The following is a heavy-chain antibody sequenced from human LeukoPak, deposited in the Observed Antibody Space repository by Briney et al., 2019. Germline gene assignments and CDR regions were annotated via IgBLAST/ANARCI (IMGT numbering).Heavy chain of an antibody. D-gene: IGHD6-13*01. CDR2: ISADNGNT. Sequence: GASVKVSCKGSGYTLSNHAFSWVRQAPGQGLEWMGWISADNGNTNHAQKLQGRVTMTTDTSTSTAYMELRSLRSDDTAVYYCAVHSPNSSSWYRPGAFDIWGQGTMVTVSS. V-gene: IGHV1-18*04. J-gene: IGHJ3*02. CDR3: AVHSPNSSSWYRPGAFDI. CDR1: GYTLSNHA.